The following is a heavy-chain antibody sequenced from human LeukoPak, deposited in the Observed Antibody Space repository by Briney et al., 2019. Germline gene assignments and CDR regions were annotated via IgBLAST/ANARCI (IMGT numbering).Heavy chain of an antibody. Sequence: GVSLRLSCAASGFTFSSYAMHWVRQAPGKGLEWVAVISYDGSNKYYEDSVKGRFTISRDNSKNTLYLQMNSLRAEDTAVYYCARDRAVAAIFDYWGQGTLVTVSS. CDR3: ARDRAVAAIFDY. CDR1: GFTFSSYA. V-gene: IGHV3-30-3*01. D-gene: IGHD6-19*01. CDR2: ISYDGSNK. J-gene: IGHJ4*02.